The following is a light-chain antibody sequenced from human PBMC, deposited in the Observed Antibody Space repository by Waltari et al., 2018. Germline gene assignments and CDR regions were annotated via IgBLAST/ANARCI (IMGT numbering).Light chain of an antibody. CDR2: GAS. CDR3: QQYGSSILYT. Sequence: GESATLSCRASQSLTKRYLAWYQQKPGQAPRLLIYGASSRAAGIPDRFSGSGSGTDFTLIISRLEPDDFAVYYCQQYGSSILYTFGQGTKLEIK. V-gene: IGKV3-20*01. CDR1: QSLTKRY. J-gene: IGKJ2*01.